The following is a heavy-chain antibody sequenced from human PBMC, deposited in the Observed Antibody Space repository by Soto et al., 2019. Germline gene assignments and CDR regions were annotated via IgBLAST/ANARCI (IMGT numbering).Heavy chain of an antibody. CDR2: IYHSGST. D-gene: IGHD3-22*01. Sequence: PEKLSVTCTVSGGSFKSGNYSWSWSRQPPGKVLEWIGEIYHSGSTNYNPSLKSRVTISVDKSKNQFSLKLSSVTAADTAVYYCARVSYYVSSGYYYVYTPSYGMDVLGQWTTVT. J-gene: IGHJ6*02. V-gene: IGHV4-61*01. CDR3: ARVSYYVSSGYYYVYTPSYGMDV. CDR1: GGSFKSGNYS.